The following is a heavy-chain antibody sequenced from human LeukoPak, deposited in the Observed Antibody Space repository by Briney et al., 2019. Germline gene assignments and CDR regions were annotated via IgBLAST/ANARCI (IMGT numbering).Heavy chain of an antibody. J-gene: IGHJ1*01. CDR2: IYYSGST. D-gene: IGHD6-13*01. CDR3: ARAGGSIAAGDTEGINFHH. CDR1: GGSINSGGYY. V-gene: IGHV4-31*03. Sequence: SETLSLTCTVSGGSINSGGYYWTWIRQHPGKGLEWIGYIYYSGSTYYNPSLKSRVTISLDTSKNQFSLKLSSVTAADTAVYYCARAGGSIAAGDTEGINFHHWGQGTLVTVSS.